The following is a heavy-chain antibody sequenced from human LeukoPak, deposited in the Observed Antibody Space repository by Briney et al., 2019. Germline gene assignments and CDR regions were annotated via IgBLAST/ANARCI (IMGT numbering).Heavy chain of an antibody. CDR2: IIPFLDTT. D-gene: IGHD3-10*01. CDR3: ARASELGEWFGDLLYI. V-gene: IGHV1-69*08. Sequence: ASVKVSCKASGGTFSSFPISWVRQAPGQGLEWLGRIIPFLDTTNYAHKFQGRVKITADKSTSTAYLEVRSLRSEDTAIYYCARASELGEWFGDLLYIWGQGTTVTVSS. CDR1: GGTFSSFP. J-gene: IGHJ6*02.